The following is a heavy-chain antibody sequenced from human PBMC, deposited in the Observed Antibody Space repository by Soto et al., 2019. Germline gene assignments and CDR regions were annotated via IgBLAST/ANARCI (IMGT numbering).Heavy chain of an antibody. CDR3: VRDRSGSYLEGFDY. J-gene: IGHJ4*02. CDR1: GFTFSSFW. Sequence: GGSLRLSCAASGFTFSSFWMTWVRQAPGKGLEWVANIKHDGSEKYYVESVKGRFTISRDNARNSLFLEMKSLRSEDTAVYSCVRDRSGSYLEGFDYWGQGTLVTVSS. D-gene: IGHD1-26*01. V-gene: IGHV3-7*01. CDR2: IKHDGSEK.